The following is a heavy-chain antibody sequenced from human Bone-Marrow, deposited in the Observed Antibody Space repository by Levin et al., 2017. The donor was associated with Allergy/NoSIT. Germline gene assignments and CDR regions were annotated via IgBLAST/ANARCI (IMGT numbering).Heavy chain of an antibody. CDR1: GYTFISND. CDR3: ARAMVGELLSH. Sequence: GASVKVSCKTSGYTFISNDINWVRQAPGQGLEWMGWMNPNSGNRGYAHKFRGRVTMTRDTSISTAYMELSSLTSEDTAVYYCARAMVGELLSHWGQGTLVTVSS. J-gene: IGHJ4*02. D-gene: IGHD3-10*02. V-gene: IGHV1-8*01. CDR2: MNPNSGNR.